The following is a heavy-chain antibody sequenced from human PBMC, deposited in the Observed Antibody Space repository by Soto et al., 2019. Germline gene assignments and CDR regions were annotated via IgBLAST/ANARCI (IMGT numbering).Heavy chain of an antibody. J-gene: IGHJ6*03. V-gene: IGHV3-23*01. Sequence: GGSLRLSCAASGFTFSSYAMSWVRQAPGKGLEWVSAISGSGGSTYYADSVKGRFTISRDNSKNTLYLQMNSLRAEDTAVYYCAKGSSDFWSGYYSRRASYYYYMDVWGKGTTVTVSS. CDR1: GFTFSSYA. CDR3: AKGSSDFWSGYYSRRASYYYYMDV. D-gene: IGHD3-3*01. CDR2: ISGSGGST.